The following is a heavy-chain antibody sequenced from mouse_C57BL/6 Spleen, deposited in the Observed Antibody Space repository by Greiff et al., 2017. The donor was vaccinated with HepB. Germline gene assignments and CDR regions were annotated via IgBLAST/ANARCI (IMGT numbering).Heavy chain of an antibody. CDR2: IDPETGGT. J-gene: IGHJ2*01. Sequence: QVQLQQSGAELVRPGASVTLSCKASGYTFTDYEMHWVKQTPVHGLEWIGAIDPETGGTAYNQKFKGKAILTADKSSSTAYMELRSLTSEDSAVYYCTREELQSPDYFDYWGQGTTLTVSS. V-gene: IGHV1-15*01. CDR3: TREELQSPDYFDY. CDR1: GYTFTDYE.